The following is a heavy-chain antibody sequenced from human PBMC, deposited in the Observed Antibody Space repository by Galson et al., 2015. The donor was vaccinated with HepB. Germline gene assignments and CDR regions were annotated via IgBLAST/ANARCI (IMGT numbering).Heavy chain of an antibody. CDR1: GFTFRSYG. Sequence: SLRLSCAASGFTFRSYGMHWVRQAPGKGLEWVVVISSDGSNQYYADSVKGRFTISRDNSKNTLFLQMNSLRAEDTAVYYCAKDRDSRAIGLGMDGWGQGTTVTVSS. D-gene: IGHD6-13*01. V-gene: IGHV3-30*18. CDR2: ISSDGSNQ. J-gene: IGHJ6*02. CDR3: AKDRDSRAIGLGMDG.